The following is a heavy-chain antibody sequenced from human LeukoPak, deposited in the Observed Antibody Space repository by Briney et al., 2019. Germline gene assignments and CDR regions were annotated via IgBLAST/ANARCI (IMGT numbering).Heavy chain of an antibody. V-gene: IGHV4-59*12. D-gene: IGHD6-13*01. Sequence: SETLSLTCTVSGGSISSYYWSWIRQPPGKGLEWIGYIYYSGSTNYNPSLKSRVTISVDTSKNQFSLKLSSVTAADTAVYYCARGNSQGIAAAVNFDYWGQGTLVSVSS. CDR1: GGSISSYY. J-gene: IGHJ4*02. CDR2: IYYSGST. CDR3: ARGNSQGIAAAVNFDY.